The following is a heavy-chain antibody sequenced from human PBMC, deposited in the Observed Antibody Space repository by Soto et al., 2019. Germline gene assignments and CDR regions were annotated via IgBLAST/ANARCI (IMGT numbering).Heavy chain of an antibody. CDR2: IYWDDDK. Sequence: SGPTLVNPTQTLTLTCTFSGFSLSTSGVGVGWIRQPPGKALEWLALIYWDDDKRYSPSLKSRLTITKDTSKNQVVLTMTNMDPVDTATYYCGGNYYDSSGYYYAEYFQHWGQGTLVTVSS. CDR3: GGNYYDSSGYYYAEYFQH. CDR1: GFSLSTSGVG. V-gene: IGHV2-5*02. J-gene: IGHJ1*01. D-gene: IGHD3-22*01.